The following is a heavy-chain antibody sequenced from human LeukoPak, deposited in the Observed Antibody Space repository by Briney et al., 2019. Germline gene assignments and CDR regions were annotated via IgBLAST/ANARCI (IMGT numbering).Heavy chain of an antibody. CDR3: ARDNKDYDYVWGSYRATTKNDY. Sequence: GGSLRLSCAASGFTFSSYSMNWVRQAPGKGLEWVSSISSSSYIYYADSVKGRFTISRDNAKNSLYLQMNSLRAEDTAVYYCARDNKDYDYVWGSYRATTKNDYWGQGTLVTVSS. J-gene: IGHJ4*02. CDR2: ISSSSYI. CDR1: GFTFSSYS. D-gene: IGHD3-16*02. V-gene: IGHV3-21*01.